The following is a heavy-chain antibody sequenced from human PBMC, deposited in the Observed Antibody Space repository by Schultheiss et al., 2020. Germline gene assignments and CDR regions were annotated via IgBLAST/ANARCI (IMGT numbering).Heavy chain of an antibody. Sequence: GGSLRLSCAASGFTFSDHNMNWVRQAPGRGLEWVASIKEDEGEKYYADSVKGRFTISRDNSKNTLYLQMNSLRAEDTAVYYCARDYCGSCYFLDYWGQGTLVTVSS. D-gene: IGHD2-15*01. CDR1: GFTFSDHN. V-gene: IGHV3-7*01. J-gene: IGHJ4*02. CDR2: IKEDEGEK. CDR3: ARDYCGSCYFLDY.